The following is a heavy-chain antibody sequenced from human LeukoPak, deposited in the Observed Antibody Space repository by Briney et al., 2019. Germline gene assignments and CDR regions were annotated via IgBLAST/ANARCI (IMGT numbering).Heavy chain of an antibody. CDR3: ARDHLVRGVIVGANWFDP. CDR2: ISYDGSNK. D-gene: IGHD3-10*01. Sequence: GGPLRLSCAASGFTFSSYAMHWVRQAPGKGLEWVAVISYDGSNKYYADSVKGRFTISRDNSKNTLYLQMNSLRAEDTAVYYCARDHLVRGVIVGANWFDPWGQGTLVTVSS. J-gene: IGHJ5*02. CDR1: GFTFSSYA. V-gene: IGHV3-30*04.